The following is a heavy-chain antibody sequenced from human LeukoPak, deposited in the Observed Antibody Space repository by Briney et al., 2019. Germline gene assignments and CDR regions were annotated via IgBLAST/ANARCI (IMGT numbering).Heavy chain of an antibody. CDR1: GFTFSSYA. Sequence: GGSLRLSCAASGFTFSSYAMSWVRQAPGKGLEWVSAISGSGGSTYYADSVKGRFTISRDNSKNTLYLQMNSLRAEDTAVYYCAKLVSYDNVWGSYRFFDYWGQGTLVTVSS. V-gene: IGHV3-23*01. J-gene: IGHJ4*02. CDR2: ISGSGGST. CDR3: AKLVSYDNVWGSYRFFDY. D-gene: IGHD3-16*02.